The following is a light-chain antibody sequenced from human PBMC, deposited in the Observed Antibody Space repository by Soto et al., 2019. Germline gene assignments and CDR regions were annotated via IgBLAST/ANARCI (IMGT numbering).Light chain of an antibody. CDR3: QQLNSFPIP. V-gene: IGKV1-9*01. J-gene: IGKJ3*01. CDR2: GAS. Sequence: IQLTQSPSSLSASVGDRVTISCRASQGIANFLAWYQQKPGKAPKLLIYGASTLQSGVPSRFSGSGSGTDFPLTLSTMQPEDFATYYWQQLNSFPIPFGPGTKVDIK. CDR1: QGIANF.